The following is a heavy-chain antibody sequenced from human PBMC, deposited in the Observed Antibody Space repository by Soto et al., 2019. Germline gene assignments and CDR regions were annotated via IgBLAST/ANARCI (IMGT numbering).Heavy chain of an antibody. CDR1: GITSTTYA. J-gene: IGHJ5*02. Sequence: QVQLVQSGAEVKKPGASVKVSCKASGITSTTYAIHWVRQVPGQGLEWMGWINTGNGNTRYSQSFLGRVSLTTDTSASTASMDLSSLTSEDTAVYYCARAISGYVTWGQGTLITVSS. CDR3: ARAISGYVT. D-gene: IGHD5-12*01. CDR2: INTGNGNT. V-gene: IGHV1-3*04.